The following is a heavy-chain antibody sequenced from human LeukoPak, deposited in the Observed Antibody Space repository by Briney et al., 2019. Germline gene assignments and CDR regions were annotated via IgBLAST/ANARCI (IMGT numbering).Heavy chain of an antibody. CDR3: ARVYDILGEPMDV. CDR1: GYTFTGYY. Sequence: ASVKVSCKASGYTFTGYYMHWVRQAPGQGLEWMGWINPNSGGTNYAQKFQGRATMTRDTSISTAYMELSRLRSDDTAVYYCARVYDILGEPMDVWGKGTTVTVSS. D-gene: IGHD3-9*01. J-gene: IGHJ6*03. V-gene: IGHV1-2*02. CDR2: INPNSGGT.